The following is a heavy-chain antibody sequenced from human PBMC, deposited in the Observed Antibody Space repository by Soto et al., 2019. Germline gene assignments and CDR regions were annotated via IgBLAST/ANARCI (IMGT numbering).Heavy chain of an antibody. J-gene: IGHJ3*01. D-gene: IGHD6-19*01. CDR1: GLSLSDAW. Sequence: VQLVESGGGLVEPGGSLRVSCTASGLSLSDAWMSWVHQAPGKGLEWVGRIKSKRDGGATDYAAPVKGRFSISRDDLKNTLYLQVSSLKSEDTAVYYCTPEMRHTSGWYGAFDVWGQGTMVTVSS. CDR2: IKSKRDGGAT. V-gene: IGHV3-15*01. CDR3: TPEMRHTSGWYGAFDV.